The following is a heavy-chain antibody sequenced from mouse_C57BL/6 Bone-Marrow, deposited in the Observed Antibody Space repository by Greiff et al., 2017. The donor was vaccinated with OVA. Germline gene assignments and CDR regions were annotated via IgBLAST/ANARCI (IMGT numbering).Heavy chain of an antibody. D-gene: IGHD2-4*01. Sequence: VKQRPGQGLEWIGRIHPSDSDTNYNQKFKGKATLTVDKSSSTAYMQLSSLTSEDSAVYYCAIRGYDYDYAMDYWGQGTSVTVSS. J-gene: IGHJ4*01. V-gene: IGHV1-74*01. CDR3: AIRGYDYDYAMDY. CDR2: IHPSDSDT.